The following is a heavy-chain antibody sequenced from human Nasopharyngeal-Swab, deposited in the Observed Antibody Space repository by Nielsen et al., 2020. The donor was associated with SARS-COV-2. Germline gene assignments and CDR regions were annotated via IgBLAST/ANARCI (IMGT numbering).Heavy chain of an antibody. CDR3: ARGVKRSGNWYFDL. J-gene: IGHJ2*01. CDR2: IGSSGTT. CDR1: GGPFSGFS. Sequence: SETLSLTCDVNGGPFSGFSWSWIRQSPGKGLEWIGEIGSSGTTNYHPSLQNPSLNGRVTLSLTSSDNQFSLEVTSVAVADTAVYYWARGVKRSGNWYFDLWGRGALVTVSS. V-gene: IGHV4-34*01. D-gene: IGHD1-26*01.